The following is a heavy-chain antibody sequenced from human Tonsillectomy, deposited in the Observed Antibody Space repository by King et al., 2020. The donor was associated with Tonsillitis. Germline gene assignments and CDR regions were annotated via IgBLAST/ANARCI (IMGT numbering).Heavy chain of an antibody. CDR1: GFTFSSYG. CDR3: ASPKDSSGYLDY. CDR2: ISYDGSNK. D-gene: IGHD3-22*01. Sequence: VQLVESGGGVVQPGRSLRLSCAASGFTFSSYGMHWVRQAPGKGLEWVAVISYDGSNKYYADFVKGRFTISRDNSENTLYLQMNSLRAEDTAVYYCASPKDSSGYLDYWGQGTLVTVSS. V-gene: IGHV3-30*03. J-gene: IGHJ4*02.